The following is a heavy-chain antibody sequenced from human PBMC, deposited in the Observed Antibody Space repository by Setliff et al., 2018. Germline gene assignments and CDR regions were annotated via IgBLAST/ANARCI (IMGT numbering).Heavy chain of an antibody. CDR1: GYTFTGYY. J-gene: IGHJ5*02. CDR2: INPKSGVT. Sequence: ASVKVSCKASGYTFTGYYMHWVRQVPGRGPEWMGSINPKSGVTRYVQKFQGRVTITRDTSISTAYMELSSLRSDDTAVYYCARVATLIRGVTVNWFDPWGQGTLVTVSS. CDR3: ARVATLIRGVTVNWFDP. V-gene: IGHV1-2*02. D-gene: IGHD3-10*01.